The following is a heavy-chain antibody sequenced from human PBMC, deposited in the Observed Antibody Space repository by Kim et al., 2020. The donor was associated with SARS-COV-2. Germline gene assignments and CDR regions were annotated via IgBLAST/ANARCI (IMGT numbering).Heavy chain of an antibody. D-gene: IGHD4-4*01. Sequence: SLKSRVTISVDTSKNQFSLKLSSVTAADTAVYYCAREPDVTWYYYYGMDVWGQGTTVTVSS. CDR3: AREPDVTWYYYYGMDV. J-gene: IGHJ6*02. V-gene: IGHV4-39*07.